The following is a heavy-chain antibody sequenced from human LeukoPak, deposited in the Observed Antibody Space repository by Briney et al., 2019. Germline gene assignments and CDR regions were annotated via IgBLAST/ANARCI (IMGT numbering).Heavy chain of an antibody. Sequence: GGSLRLSCAASGSTFSSYSMNWVRQAPGKGLEWVSAISGSGGSTYYADSVKGRFTISRDNSKNTLYLQMNSLRAEDTAVYYCAKDERYYDILTAGIHFDYWGQGTLVTVSS. CDR3: AKDERYYDILTAGIHFDY. V-gene: IGHV3-23*01. CDR2: ISGSGGST. CDR1: GSTFSSYS. J-gene: IGHJ4*02. D-gene: IGHD3-9*01.